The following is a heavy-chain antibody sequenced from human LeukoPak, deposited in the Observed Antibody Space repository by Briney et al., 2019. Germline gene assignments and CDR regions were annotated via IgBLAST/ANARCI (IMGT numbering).Heavy chain of an antibody. CDR1: GFTFSDYW. J-gene: IGHJ3*02. V-gene: IGHV3-74*01. CDR3: ARGVRGIYAFDI. D-gene: IGHD6-13*01. CDR2: IKTDGSET. Sequence: PGGSLRLSCAASGFTFSDYWMHWVRQGPGKGLVWVSRIKTDGSETSYADSVKGRFAISRDNAKNTLYLRMNSLRAEDTAVYYCARGVRGIYAFDIWGQGTMVTVSS.